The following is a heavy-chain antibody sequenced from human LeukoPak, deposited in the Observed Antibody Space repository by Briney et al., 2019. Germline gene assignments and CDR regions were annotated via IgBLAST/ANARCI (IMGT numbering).Heavy chain of an antibody. CDR1: GFSFSNSA. Sequence: PGGSPTLSCAASGFSFSNSATSWARHAPGKGREWVTAIRGSGGFTKYADSVMGRFTVSRDNSKNTLYLQMNSLRAEDAAVYYCASLFCSGSGAYSYFDYWGQGTLVTVSS. J-gene: IGHJ4*02. D-gene: IGHD2-15*01. V-gene: IGHV3-23*01. CDR2: IRGSGGFT. CDR3: ASLFCSGSGAYSYFDY.